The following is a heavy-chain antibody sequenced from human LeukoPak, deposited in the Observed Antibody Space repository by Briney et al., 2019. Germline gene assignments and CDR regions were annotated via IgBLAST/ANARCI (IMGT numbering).Heavy chain of an antibody. CDR3: ARSLYSNYWYFDL. CDR1: GYTFTVYY. D-gene: IGHD4-11*01. J-gene: IGHJ2*01. CDR2: INPNSGGT. V-gene: IGHV1-2*06. Sequence: ASVKVSCKASGYTFTVYYMHWVRQAPGQGLEWMGRINPNSGGTNYAQKFQGRVTMTRDTSISTAYMELSRLRSDDTAVYYCARSLYSNYWYFDLWGRGTLVTVSS.